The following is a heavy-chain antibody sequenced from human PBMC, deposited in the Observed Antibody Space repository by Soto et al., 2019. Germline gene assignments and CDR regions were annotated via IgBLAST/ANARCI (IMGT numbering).Heavy chain of an antibody. CDR3: ARGGVWYSSSWYWYYFDY. J-gene: IGHJ4*02. Sequence: SETLSLTCTVSGGSISSYYWSWIRQPPGKGLEWIGYIYYSGSTNYNPSLKSRVTISVDTSKNQFSLKLSSVTAADTAVYYCARGGVWYSSSWYWYYFDYWGQGTLVTVSS. D-gene: IGHD6-13*01. CDR2: IYYSGST. V-gene: IGHV4-59*01. CDR1: GGSISSYY.